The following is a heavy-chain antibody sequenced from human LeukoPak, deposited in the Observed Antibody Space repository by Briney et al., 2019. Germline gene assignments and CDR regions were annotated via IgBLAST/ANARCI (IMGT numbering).Heavy chain of an antibody. V-gene: IGHV1-2*06. CDR1: GYTFTSYY. CDR2: INPNSGGT. J-gene: IGHJ4*02. CDR3: AREAGDGSGSYDY. D-gene: IGHD3-10*01. Sequence: ASVKVSCKASGYTFTSYYMHWVRQAPGQGLEWMGRINPNSGGTNFAQKFQGRVTMTRDTSISTAYMELSRLTSDDTAVYNCAREAGDGSGSYDYWGQGTLVTVSS.